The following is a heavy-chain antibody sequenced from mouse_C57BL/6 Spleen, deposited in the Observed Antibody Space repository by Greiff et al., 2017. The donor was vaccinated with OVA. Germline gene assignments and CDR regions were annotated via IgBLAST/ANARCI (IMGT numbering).Heavy chain of an antibody. J-gene: IGHJ2*01. CDR3: ARGGVTGGFFFDY. Sequence: QVQLQQPGTELVKPGASVKLSCKASGYTFTSYWMHWVKQRPGQGLEWIGNINPSNGGTNYNEKFKSKATLTVDKSSSTAYMQLSSLTSEDSAVDSCARGGVTGGFFFDYWGQGTTLTVSS. CDR1: GYTFTSYW. D-gene: IGHD4-1*01. CDR2: INPSNGGT. V-gene: IGHV1-53*01.